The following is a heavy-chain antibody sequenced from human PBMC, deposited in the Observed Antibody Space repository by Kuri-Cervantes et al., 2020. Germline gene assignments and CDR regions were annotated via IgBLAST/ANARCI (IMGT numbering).Heavy chain of an antibody. CDR1: GYTFTYRY. D-gene: IGHD2-2*01. Sequence: ASVKVSCKASGYTFTYRYLHWVRQAPGQALEWMGWINPNSGGTNYAQKFQGRVTMTRDTSVSTAYMELSRLRSDDTAVYYCAREATNCSSTSCHSGWYFDLWGRGTLVTVSS. CDR3: AREATNCSSTSCHSGWYFDL. J-gene: IGHJ2*01. V-gene: IGHV1-2*02. CDR2: INPNSGGT.